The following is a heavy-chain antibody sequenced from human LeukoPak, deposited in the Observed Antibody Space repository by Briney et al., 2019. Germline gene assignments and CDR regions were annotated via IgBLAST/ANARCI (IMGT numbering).Heavy chain of an antibody. V-gene: IGHV4-34*01. CDR2: INHSGST. CDR3: ARGLFMIVVVHPLPFDP. D-gene: IGHD3-22*01. J-gene: IGHJ5*02. CDR1: GGSFSGYY. Sequence: LETLSLTCAVYGGSFSGYYWSWIRQPPGKGLEWIGEINHSGSTNYNPSLKSRVTISVDTSKNQFSLKLSSVTAADTAVYYCARGLFMIVVVHPLPFDPWGQGTLVTVSS.